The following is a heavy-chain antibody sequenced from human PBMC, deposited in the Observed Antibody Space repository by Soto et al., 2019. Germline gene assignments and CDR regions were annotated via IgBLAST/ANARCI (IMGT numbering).Heavy chain of an antibody. CDR3: ATDYGDYDHAFDI. J-gene: IGHJ3*02. V-gene: IGHV1-58*02. Sequence: ASVKVSCKASGFTFTSSAMQWVRQARGQRLEWTGWIVVGSGNTNYAQKFQERVTITRDMSTSTAYMELSSLRSEDTAVYYCATDYGDYDHAFDIWGQGTMVTVSS. D-gene: IGHD4-17*01. CDR1: GFTFTSSA. CDR2: IVVGSGNT.